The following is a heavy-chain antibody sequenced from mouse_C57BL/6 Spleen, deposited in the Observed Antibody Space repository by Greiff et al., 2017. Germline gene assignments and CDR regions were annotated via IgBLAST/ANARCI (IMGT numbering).Heavy chain of an antibody. CDR1: GYAFSSSW. CDR3: ARFEYAMDY. J-gene: IGHJ4*01. Sequence: QVQLQQSGPELVKPGASVKISCKASGYAFSSSWMNWVKQRPGKGLEWIGRIYPGDGDTNYNGKVKGKATLTADKASSTAYMQLSSLTSEDSAVCFCARFEYAMDYWGQGTSVTVSS. CDR2: IYPGDGDT. V-gene: IGHV1-82*01.